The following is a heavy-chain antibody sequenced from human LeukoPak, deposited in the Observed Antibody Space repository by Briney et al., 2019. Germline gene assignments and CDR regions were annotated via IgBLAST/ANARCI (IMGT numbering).Heavy chain of an antibody. CDR2: IYYSGST. Sequence: SETLSLTCTVSGGSISIYYWSWIRQPPGKGLESIGYIYYSGSTNYNPSLKSRVTISVDTSKNQFSLKLSSVTAADTAVYYCARGQPYDFWSGYYWYNWFDPWGQGTLVTVSS. CDR1: GGSISIYY. CDR3: ARGQPYDFWSGYYWYNWFDP. J-gene: IGHJ5*02. D-gene: IGHD3-3*01. V-gene: IGHV4-59*12.